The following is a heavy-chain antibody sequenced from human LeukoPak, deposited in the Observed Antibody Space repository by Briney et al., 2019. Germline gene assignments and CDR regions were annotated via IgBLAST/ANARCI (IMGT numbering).Heavy chain of an antibody. CDR3: ARGDITRKQYSGSHRYFDY. CDR2: INPSGGST. J-gene: IGHJ4*02. CDR1: GYTLTELS. V-gene: IGHV1-46*01. Sequence: GASVKVSCKVSGYTLTELSMHWVRQAPGQGLEWMGIINPSGGSTSYAQKFQGRVTMTRDTSTSTVYMELSSLRSEDTAVYYCARGDITRKQYSGSHRYFDYWGQGTLVTVSS. D-gene: IGHD1-26*01.